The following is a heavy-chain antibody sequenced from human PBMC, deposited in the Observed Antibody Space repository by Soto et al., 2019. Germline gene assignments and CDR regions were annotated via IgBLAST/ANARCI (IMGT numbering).Heavy chain of an antibody. Sequence: TGRSLRLSCAASALTFSFYWMSWVRQAPGNGLEWLGTIKLDASEQKYVDSGKGRFTMSRDNAKRTLYLQMASLKAEDTAVYYCAMDAGYCSGASVNHYRGFWGRGTLVTVSS. V-gene: IGHV3-7*04. CDR2: IKLDASEQ. CDR1: ALTFSFYW. CDR3: AMDAGYCSGASVNHYRGF. J-gene: IGHJ4*01. D-gene: IGHD3-10*01.